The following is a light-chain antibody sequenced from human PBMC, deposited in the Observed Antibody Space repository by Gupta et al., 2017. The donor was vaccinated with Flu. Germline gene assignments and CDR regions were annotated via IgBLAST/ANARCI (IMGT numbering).Light chain of an antibody. J-gene: IGLJ3*02. Sequence: QPVLPQSPSVSAAPGPKVSIPCSGSSYNIGSNYVSWYQHVPGTAPKLLIEEDDKRPSGIPDRFSGSKAGTSATRDITGLQTGDEADDYCGVWDNSLRGVVFGGGTKLTVL. V-gene: IGLV1-51*02. CDR3: GVWDNSLRGVV. CDR1: SYNIGSNY. CDR2: EDD.